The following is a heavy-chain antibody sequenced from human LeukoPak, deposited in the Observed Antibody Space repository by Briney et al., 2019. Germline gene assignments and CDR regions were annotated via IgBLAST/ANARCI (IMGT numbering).Heavy chain of an antibody. V-gene: IGHV4-39*07. J-gene: IGHJ5*02. CDR3: AREIDRRSGSDH. CDR2: ILYGGST. D-gene: IGHD6-19*01. Sequence: SETLSLTCTVSGGSISSSSNYWGWIRQPPGKGLEWIGTILYGGSTFYTPSLKSRATISIDTSKNQFFLDLSSVTAADTAVYYCAREIDRRSGSDHWGQGTLVTVSS. CDR1: GGSISSSSNY.